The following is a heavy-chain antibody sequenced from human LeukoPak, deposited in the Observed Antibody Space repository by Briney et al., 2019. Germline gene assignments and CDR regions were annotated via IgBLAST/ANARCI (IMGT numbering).Heavy chain of an antibody. J-gene: IGHJ4*02. Sequence: ASVKVSCKASGYSFTAFYIHWVRQAPGQGLERMGIINPSAGSTSYAQKFQGRVTMTRDTSTSTVYMELSSLRSEDTAVYYCARKGDIAVAGLVLDHWGQGTLVTVSS. CDR2: INPSAGST. CDR3: ARKGDIAVAGLVLDH. V-gene: IGHV1-46*01. CDR1: GYSFTAFY. D-gene: IGHD6-19*01.